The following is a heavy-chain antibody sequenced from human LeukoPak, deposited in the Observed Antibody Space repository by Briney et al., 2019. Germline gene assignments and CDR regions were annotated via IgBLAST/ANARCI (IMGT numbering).Heavy chain of an antibody. J-gene: IGHJ4*02. CDR3: ARFLGSSSPDYFDY. Sequence: PGGSLRLSCAASGFTFSSYGMHWVRQAPGKGLEWVAVISYDGSNKYYADSVKGRFTISRDNSKNTLYLQMNSLRAEDTAVYYCARFLGSSSPDYFDYWGQGTLVTVSS. CDR2: ISYDGSNK. V-gene: IGHV3-30*03. CDR1: GFTFSSYG. D-gene: IGHD6-6*01.